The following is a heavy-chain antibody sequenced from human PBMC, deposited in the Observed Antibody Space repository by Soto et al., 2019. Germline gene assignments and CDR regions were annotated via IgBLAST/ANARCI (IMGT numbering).Heavy chain of an antibody. D-gene: IGHD6-13*01. Sequence: ASVKVSCKASGYSFTSLHFSWVRQAPGQGLEWMGWISAYNGNTNYAQKLQGRVTMTTDTSTSTAYMELRSLRSDDTAVYYCARDSSQSPYYFDYWGQGTLVTVSS. J-gene: IGHJ4*02. V-gene: IGHV1-18*01. CDR3: ARDSSQSPYYFDY. CDR2: ISAYNGNT. CDR1: GYSFTSLH.